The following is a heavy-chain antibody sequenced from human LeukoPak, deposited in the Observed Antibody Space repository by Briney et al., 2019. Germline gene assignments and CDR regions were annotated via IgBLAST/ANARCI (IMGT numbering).Heavy chain of an antibody. CDR1: GGSFSGYY. J-gene: IGHJ4*02. Sequence: SETLSLTCAVYGGSFSGYYWSWIRQPPGKGLEWVGDINHSGSTEYNPSLKSRLTITVDTSKNQFSLKQSSGTGADTAADYYRGDSRCSAVYWGQGTLVTVSS. D-gene: IGHD3-10*01. CDR3: RGDSRCSAVY. V-gene: IGHV4-34*01. CDR2: INHSGST.